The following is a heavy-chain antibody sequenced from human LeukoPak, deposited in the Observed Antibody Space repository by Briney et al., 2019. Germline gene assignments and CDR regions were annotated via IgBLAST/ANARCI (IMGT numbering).Heavy chain of an antibody. CDR3: AKDPHYDSRGYSFDP. CDR1: GFTFGSYA. J-gene: IGHJ5*02. D-gene: IGHD3-22*01. Sequence: GGSLRLSCAASGFTFGSYARSWVRQAPGKGLEWVSGIRGSGGSTDYADSVKGRFTISRDNFKNTLYLQMNSLRAEDTAVYYCAKDPHYDSRGYSFDPWGQGTLVTVSS. CDR2: IRGSGGST. V-gene: IGHV3-23*01.